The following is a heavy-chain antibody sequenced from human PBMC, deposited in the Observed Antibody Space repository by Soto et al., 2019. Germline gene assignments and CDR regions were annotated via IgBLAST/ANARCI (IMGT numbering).Heavy chain of an antibody. CDR2: IYSGGST. CDR3: ATAKLLLPWLFDY. V-gene: IGHV3-66*01. J-gene: IGHJ4*02. D-gene: IGHD2-15*01. CDR1: GGSISSGDYY. Sequence: ETLSLTCTVSGGSISSGDYYWSWIRQPPGKGLEWVSVIYSGGSTYYADSVKGRFIISRDDSKNTLFLQMNSLRAEDTAVYYCATAKLLLPWLFDYWGQGTLVTVSS.